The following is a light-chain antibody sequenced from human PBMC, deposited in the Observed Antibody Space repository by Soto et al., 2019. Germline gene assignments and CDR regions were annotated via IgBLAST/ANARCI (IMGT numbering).Light chain of an antibody. CDR3: QQSYTTPLT. Sequence: DVQVTQSPSSLSASVGDRVTITCRASQNINNYLNWYQQKPGKTPKLLISVESNLQSGVTSRFSGSGSGTAFTLIISSLQPEDFATYYCQQSYTTPLTFGGGTKVDIK. CDR1: QNINNY. J-gene: IGKJ4*01. V-gene: IGKV1-39*01. CDR2: VES.